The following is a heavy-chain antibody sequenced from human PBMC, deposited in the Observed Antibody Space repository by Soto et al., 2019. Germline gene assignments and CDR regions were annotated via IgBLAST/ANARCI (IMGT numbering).Heavy chain of an antibody. J-gene: IGHJ3*02. CDR3: AKTANGWFSAFDI. CDR1: GFTFSSYA. V-gene: IGHV3-23*01. D-gene: IGHD6-19*01. CDR2: ISGSGRTT. Sequence: EVQLLESGGGLVQPGGSLRLSGAASGFTFSSYAMSWVRQAPGKGLEWVSAISGSGRTTYYADSVKGRFTFSRDNSKNTLYLQMNSLRAEDTAVYYCAKTANGWFSAFDIWGQGTMVTVSS.